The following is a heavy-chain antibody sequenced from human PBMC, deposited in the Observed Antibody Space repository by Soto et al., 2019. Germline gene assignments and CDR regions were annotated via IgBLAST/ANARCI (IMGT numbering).Heavy chain of an antibody. Sequence: ASVKVSCKASGDTFTSYDINWVRQATGQGLEWMGWMNPNSGNTGYAQKFQGRVTMTRNTSISTAYMELSSLRSEDTAVYYCARGPLRPYGSGSYFYYYYYMDVWGKGTTVTVSS. CDR3: ARGPLRPYGSGSYFYYYYYMDV. V-gene: IGHV1-8*01. J-gene: IGHJ6*03. CDR2: MNPNSGNT. D-gene: IGHD3-10*01. CDR1: GDTFTSYD.